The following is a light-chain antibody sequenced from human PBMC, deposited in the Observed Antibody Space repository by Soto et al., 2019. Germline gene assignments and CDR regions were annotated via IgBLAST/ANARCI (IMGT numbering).Light chain of an antibody. V-gene: IGKV3-15*01. CDR2: GAS. Sequence: EIVMTQSPATLSVSPGGRATLSCRASQSISDTLAWYQQKPGQAPRLLIHGASTRATGFPARFSGSGSGTDFTLTITRLEPEDFAVYFCQQYDVSPITFGLGTRLENK. J-gene: IGKJ5*01. CDR1: QSISDT. CDR3: QQYDVSPIT.